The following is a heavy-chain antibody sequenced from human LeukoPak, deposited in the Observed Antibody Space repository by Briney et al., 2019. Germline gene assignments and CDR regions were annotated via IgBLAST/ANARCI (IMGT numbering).Heavy chain of an antibody. J-gene: IGHJ6*03. CDR3: ARVGIAAADTYYYYMDV. V-gene: IGHV1-2*02. CDR1: GYTFTGYY. D-gene: IGHD6-13*01. Sequence: WASVKVSCKASGYTFTGYYMHWVRQAPGQGLEWMGWINPNSGATNYAQKFQGRVTMTRDTSISTASMELSSLKPDDTAVYYCARVGIAAADTYYYYMDVWGKGTTVTVSS. CDR2: INPNSGAT.